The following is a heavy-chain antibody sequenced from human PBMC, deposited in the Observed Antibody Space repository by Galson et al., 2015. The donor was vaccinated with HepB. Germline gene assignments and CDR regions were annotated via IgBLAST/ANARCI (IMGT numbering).Heavy chain of an antibody. CDR2: ISYDGTNK. Sequence: SLRLSCAASGFNFSSYAMHWVRQAPGKGLEWVAVISYDGTNKYNADSVKGRFTISRDNSKNTLYMQINSLRAEDTAVYYCAKDFWMGASTEGPVDSWGQGTLVTVSS. CDR1: GFNFSSYA. CDR3: AKDFWMGASTEGPVDS. V-gene: IGHV3-30-3*01. J-gene: IGHJ4*02. D-gene: IGHD1-26*01.